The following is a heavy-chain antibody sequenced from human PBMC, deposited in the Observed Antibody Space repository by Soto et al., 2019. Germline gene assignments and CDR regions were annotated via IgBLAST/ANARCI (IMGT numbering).Heavy chain of an antibody. J-gene: IGHJ4*02. CDR1: GFTFSNYG. Sequence: QVQLVESGGGVVQPGRSLRLSCAASGFTFSNYGMYWVRQAPGKGLEWMAFISLDSRNRYYTDSQEGRFTISRDNSKNTLYLQLNSLRSEDTAVYYCVTSNCAGDCFSSYLDYWGQGTLVTVSS. D-gene: IGHD2-21*02. CDR3: VTSNCAGDCFSSYLDY. V-gene: IGHV3-30*03. CDR2: ISLDSRNR.